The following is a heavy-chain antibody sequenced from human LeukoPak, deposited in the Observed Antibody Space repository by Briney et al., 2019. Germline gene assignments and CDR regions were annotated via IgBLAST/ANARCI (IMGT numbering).Heavy chain of an antibody. CDR2: INHSGST. CDR1: GGSFSGYY. D-gene: IGHD6-19*01. CDR3: ARAPGVAVYWYSDL. J-gene: IGHJ2*01. Sequence: PSETLSLTCAVYGGSFSGYYWSWIRQPPGEGLEWIGEINHSGSTNYNPSLKSRVTISVDTSKNQFSLKLSSVTAADTAVYYCARAPGVAVYWYSDLWGRGTLVTVSS. V-gene: IGHV4-34*01.